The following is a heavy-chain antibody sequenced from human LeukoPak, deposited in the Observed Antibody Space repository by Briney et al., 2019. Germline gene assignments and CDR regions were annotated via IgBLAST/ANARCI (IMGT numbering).Heavy chain of an antibody. V-gene: IGHV4-30-4*01. CDR2: IYYSGST. D-gene: IGHD1-26*01. CDR1: GGSINSGDYY. CDR3: ARDRGAESGTYGPFDY. J-gene: IGHJ4*02. Sequence: SETLSLTCTVSGGSINSGDYYWRWIRQPPGKGLEWIGYIYYSGSTNNNPSLKSRISISVNTSKNQFSLKLNSVTAADTAVYYCARDRGAESGTYGPFDYWGQGTLVTVSS.